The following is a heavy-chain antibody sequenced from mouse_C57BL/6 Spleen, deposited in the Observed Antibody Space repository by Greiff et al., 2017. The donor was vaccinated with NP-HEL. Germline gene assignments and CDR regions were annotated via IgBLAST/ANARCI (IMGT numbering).Heavy chain of an antibody. Sequence: QVQLQQPGAELVKPGASVKMSCTASGYTFTSYWITWVKQSPGQGLEWIGYIYPGSGSTNYTEKFKSKVTLTVDTASSTAYMQLSSLTSEDSAIYYCARRSYYCGSSYIDYWGQGTTLTVSS. CDR2: IYPGSGST. CDR1: GYTFTSYW. D-gene: IGHD1-1*01. V-gene: IGHV1-55*01. CDR3: ARRSYYCGSSYIDY. J-gene: IGHJ2*01.